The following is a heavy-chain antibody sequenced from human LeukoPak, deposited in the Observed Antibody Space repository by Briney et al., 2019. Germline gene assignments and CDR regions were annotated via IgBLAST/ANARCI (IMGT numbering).Heavy chain of an antibody. D-gene: IGHD2-15*01. V-gene: IGHV3-15*01. CDR2: IKSKTDVGTT. Sequence: GGSLRLSCAASGFTFSNAWMSWVRQAPGKGLEWVGRIKSKTDVGTTDYAAPVKGRFTISRDDSKNTLYLQMNSLKTEDTAVYYCTTVRYCSGGSCYLVDYWGQGTLVTVSS. CDR3: TTVRYCSGGSCYLVDY. CDR1: GFTFSNAW. J-gene: IGHJ4*02.